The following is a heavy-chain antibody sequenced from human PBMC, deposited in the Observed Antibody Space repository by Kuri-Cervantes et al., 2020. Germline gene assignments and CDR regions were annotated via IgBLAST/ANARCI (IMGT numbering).Heavy chain of an antibody. D-gene: IGHD1-26*01. V-gene: IGHV3-9*01. CDR3: AKDVDHRMGPYYFDY. J-gene: IGHJ4*02. Sequence: LTCAASGFTFDDYAMHWVRQAPGKGLEWVSGISWNSGSIGYADSVKGRFTISRDNAKNSLYLQMNSLRAEDTALYYCAKDVDHRMGPYYFDYWGQGTLVTVSS. CDR2: ISWNSGSI. CDR1: GFTFDDYA.